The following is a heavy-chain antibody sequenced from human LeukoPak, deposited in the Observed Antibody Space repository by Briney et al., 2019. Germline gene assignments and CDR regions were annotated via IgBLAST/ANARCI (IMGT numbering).Heavy chain of an antibody. Sequence: SETLSLTCTVSGGSISSYYWGWIRQPPGKGLEWIGYIYYSGSTNYNPSLKSRVTISVDTSKNQFSLKLSSVTAADTAVYYCARGRPLYDFWSGYQTTIDYWGQGTLVTVSS. V-gene: IGHV4-59*01. CDR1: GGSISSYY. D-gene: IGHD3-3*01. J-gene: IGHJ4*02. CDR2: IYYSGST. CDR3: ARGRPLYDFWSGYQTTIDY.